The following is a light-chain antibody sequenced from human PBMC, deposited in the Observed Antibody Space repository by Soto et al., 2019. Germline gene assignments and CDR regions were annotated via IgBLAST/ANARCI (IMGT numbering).Light chain of an antibody. Sequence: DIQITQSPSTLSASVGDRVTITCRASQSIVSLLAWYQKKPGKATKLLIYKASTLESGVPSRFSGSGSGTEFTLTISSLQPEDFATYYCQQYNGYSEAFGQGTKVDIK. J-gene: IGKJ1*01. CDR3: QQYNGYSEA. V-gene: IGKV1-5*03. CDR1: QSIVSL. CDR2: KAS.